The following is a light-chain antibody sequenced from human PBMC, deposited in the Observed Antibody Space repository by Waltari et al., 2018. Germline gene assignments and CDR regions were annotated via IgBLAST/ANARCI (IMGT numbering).Light chain of an antibody. Sequence: QSALTQPASVSGSPGQSITISCTGTSSEIGGYNYVSWYQQHVGKAPKLMIYDVSKRPSVVSYRVLGSKSGKTASLPSSGLQAEDEADYYCSSYTGSSTWVFGGGTKLTVL. CDR2: DVS. V-gene: IGLV2-14*01. CDR3: SSYTGSSTWV. CDR1: SSEIGGYNY. J-gene: IGLJ3*02.